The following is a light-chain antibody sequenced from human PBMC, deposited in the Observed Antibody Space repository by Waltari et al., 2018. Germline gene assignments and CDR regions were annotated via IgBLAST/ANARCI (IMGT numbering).Light chain of an antibody. Sequence: QSVLTQPPSVSGAPGQRVTISCIGSSSNIGAGSNVHWYQQLPGTAPKVLFYRDIGRPSGVPDRFSGSQSGTSAALAITGLQADDEADYYCQSYDSRLSHVVFGGGTKLTIL. CDR2: RDI. V-gene: IGLV1-40*01. J-gene: IGLJ2*01. CDR3: QSYDSRLSHVV. CDR1: SSNIGAGSN.